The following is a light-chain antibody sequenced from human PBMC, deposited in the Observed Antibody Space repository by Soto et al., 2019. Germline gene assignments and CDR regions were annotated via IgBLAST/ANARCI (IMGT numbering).Light chain of an antibody. V-gene: IGKV1-39*01. CDR3: QQSYSTPPT. CDR2: AAS. Sequence: LQMTQSRPSLSASVGDRVTITCRASQSISSYLNWYQQKPGKAPKLLIYAASSLQSGVPSRFSGSGSGTDFTLTISSLQPEDVATYYCQQSYSTPPTLGQGTKVDIK. CDR1: QSISSY. J-gene: IGKJ1*01.